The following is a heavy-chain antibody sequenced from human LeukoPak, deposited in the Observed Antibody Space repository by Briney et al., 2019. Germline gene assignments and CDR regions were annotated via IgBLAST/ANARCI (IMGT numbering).Heavy chain of an antibody. CDR1: GGSISSYY. Sequence: SETLSFTCTVSGGSISSYYWSWIRQPPGKGLEWIGYIYYSGSTNYNPSLKSRVTISVDTSKNQFSLKLSSVTAADTAVYYCARADRYCSSTSCFPGAFDYWGQGTLVTVSS. V-gene: IGHV4-59*01. D-gene: IGHD2-2*01. CDR2: IYYSGST. CDR3: ARADRYCSSTSCFPGAFDY. J-gene: IGHJ4*02.